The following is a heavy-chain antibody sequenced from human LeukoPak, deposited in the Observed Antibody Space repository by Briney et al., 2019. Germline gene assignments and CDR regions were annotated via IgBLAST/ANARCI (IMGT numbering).Heavy chain of an antibody. CDR3: AISSTAMVTLNAFDI. V-gene: IGHV4-39*01. D-gene: IGHD5-18*01. CDR2: IYYSGST. Sequence: SETLSLTCTVSGGSISSSSYYWAWIRQPPGKGREWIGSIYYSGSTYYNPSLKSRVTISGDTSKNQFYLKLSSVTAEDTAVYYCAISSTAMVTLNAFDIWGQGKMVTVSA. CDR1: GGSISSSSYY. J-gene: IGHJ3*02.